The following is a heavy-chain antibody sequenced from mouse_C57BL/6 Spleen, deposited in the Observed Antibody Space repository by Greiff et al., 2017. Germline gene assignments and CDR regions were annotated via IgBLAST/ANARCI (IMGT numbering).Heavy chain of an antibody. V-gene: IGHV1-81*01. D-gene: IGHD4-1*01. CDR2: IYPRSGNT. CDR3: ARSGTGVRWYFDG. Sequence: QVQLQQSGAELARPGASVKLSCKASGYTFTSYGISWVKQRTGQGLEWIGEIYPRSGNTYYNEKFKGKATLTADKSSSTAYMELRSLTSEDSAVYGCARSGTGVRWYFDGWGTGTTVTVSA. J-gene: IGHJ1*03. CDR1: GYTFTSYG.